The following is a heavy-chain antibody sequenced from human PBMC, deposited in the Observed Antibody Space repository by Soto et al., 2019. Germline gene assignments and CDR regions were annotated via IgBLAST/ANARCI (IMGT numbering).Heavy chain of an antibody. J-gene: IGHJ5*02. V-gene: IGHV4-30-4*01. CDR3: GRDLTSNANCIDP. CDR2: IYYTGKT. Sequence: ASETLSLTCSVSGDYIHVGGYYWTWIRQRPGKGLEWMGYIYYTGKTYYNPSLESRLTMSVDRSKNQFSLWLTSVTAADTAVYFCGRDLTSNANCIDPWGQGTLVTVSS. D-gene: IGHD2-2*01. CDR1: GDYIHVGGYY.